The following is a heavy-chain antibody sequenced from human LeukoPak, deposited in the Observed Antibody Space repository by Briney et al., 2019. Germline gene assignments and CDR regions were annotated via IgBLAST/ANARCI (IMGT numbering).Heavy chain of an antibody. CDR3: ARVSCSSTSCKRYYYYGMDV. Sequence: PSQTLSLTCTVSGGSISSGGSYWSWIRQHPGKGLEWIGYISYSGSTYYNPSLKSRVTISVDTSKNQFSLKLSPVTAADTAVYYCARVSCSSTSCKRYYYYGMDVWGKGTTVTVSS. CDR1: GGSISSGGSY. J-gene: IGHJ6*04. CDR2: ISYSGST. V-gene: IGHV4-31*03. D-gene: IGHD2-2*01.